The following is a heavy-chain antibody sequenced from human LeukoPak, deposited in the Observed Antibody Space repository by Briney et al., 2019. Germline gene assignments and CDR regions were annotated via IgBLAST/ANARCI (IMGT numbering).Heavy chain of an antibody. CDR1: GFTLSSYW. J-gene: IGHJ5*02. Sequence: GGSLRLSCAASGFTLSSYWMSWVRQAPGKGLEWVANIKQDGSEKYYVASVKGRFTISRDNAKNSLYLQMNSLRAEDTAVYYCARRATYGDEACFDPWGQGTLVTVSS. CDR2: IKQDGSEK. V-gene: IGHV3-7*03. D-gene: IGHD4-17*01. CDR3: ARRATYGDEACFDP.